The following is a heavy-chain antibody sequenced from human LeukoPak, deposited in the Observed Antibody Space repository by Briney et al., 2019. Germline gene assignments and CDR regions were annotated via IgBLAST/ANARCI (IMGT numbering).Heavy chain of an antibody. CDR3: ARDRGTGWEPDAFDI. CDR1: GFTFSGYW. Sequence: GGSLRLSCAASGFTFSGYWMSWVRQAPGKGLEWVANIKQDGSEKYYVDSVKGRFTISRDNAKNSLYLQMNSLRAEDTAVYYCARDRGTGWEPDAFDIWGQGTMVTVSS. CDR2: IKQDGSEK. V-gene: IGHV3-7*03. J-gene: IGHJ3*02. D-gene: IGHD1-26*01.